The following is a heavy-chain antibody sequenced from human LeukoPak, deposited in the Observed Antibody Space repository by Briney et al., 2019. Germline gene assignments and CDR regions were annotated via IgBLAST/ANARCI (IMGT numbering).Heavy chain of an antibody. Sequence: SETLSLTCTVSGGSISSYYWSWIRQPPGKGLEWIGYIYYSGSTNYNPSLKSRVTISVDTSKNQFSLKLSSVTAADMAVYYCARGNSGYSYPHGFDPGAREPWSPSPQ. D-gene: IGHD5-18*01. CDR1: GGSISSYY. CDR3: ARGNSGYSYPHGFDP. CDR2: IYYSGST. V-gene: IGHV4-59*01. J-gene: IGHJ5*02.